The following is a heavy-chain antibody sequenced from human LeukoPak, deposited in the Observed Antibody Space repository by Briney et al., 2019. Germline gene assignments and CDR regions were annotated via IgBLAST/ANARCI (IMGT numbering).Heavy chain of an antibody. CDR3: AKRNSGSYYGFDI. CDR1: GYSFANYW. V-gene: IGHV5-51*01. J-gene: IGHJ3*02. CDR2: IYPGDSDT. Sequence: GESLKISCKGSGYSFANYWIGWVRQVPGKGLEWMGIIYPGDSDTRYSPSLQGQVTISADKSINTAYLQWSSLKASDTAIYYCAKRNSGSYYGFDIWGQGTMVTVSS. D-gene: IGHD1-26*01.